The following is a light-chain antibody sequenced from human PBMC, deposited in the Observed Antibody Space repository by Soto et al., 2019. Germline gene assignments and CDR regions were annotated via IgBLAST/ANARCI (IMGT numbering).Light chain of an antibody. CDR3: QQYNSYSPT. J-gene: IGKJ1*01. V-gene: IGKV1-5*01. Sequence: DIQMTQSPSTLSASVGDRVTITCRANQNISSWLAWYQQKPGKAPKLLIYDVSSLESGVPSRFSGSGSGTEFTLTIGSLQPDDFATYYCQQYNSYSPTFGQGTKVEIK. CDR1: QNISSW. CDR2: DVS.